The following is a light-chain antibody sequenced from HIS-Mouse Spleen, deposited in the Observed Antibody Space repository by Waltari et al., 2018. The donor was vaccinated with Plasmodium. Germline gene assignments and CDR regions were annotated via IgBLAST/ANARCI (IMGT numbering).Light chain of an antibody. Sequence: SYELTQPPSVSVSPGQTASITCSGDNLGDKYACWYQQKPGQSPALVIYQDSKRPSGTPERFSGSNSGNTATLTISGTQAMDEADYYCQAWDSSTVVFGGGTKLTVL. J-gene: IGLJ2*01. CDR3: QAWDSSTVV. CDR1: NLGDKY. V-gene: IGLV3-1*01. CDR2: QDS.